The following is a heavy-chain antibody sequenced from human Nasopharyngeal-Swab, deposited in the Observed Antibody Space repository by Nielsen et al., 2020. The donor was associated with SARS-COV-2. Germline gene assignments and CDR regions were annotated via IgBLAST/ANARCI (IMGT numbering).Heavy chain of an antibody. CDR2: MNPNSGNT. D-gene: IGHD2-2*01. CDR1: SYTFTSYY. CDR3: ARKGRYCSSTSCGNWFDP. V-gene: IGHV1-8*03. Sequence: ASVKVSCKASSYTFTSYYINCLLQATGQGLEWMVWMNPNSGNTGYAQKFQGRVTITRNTSISTAYMELSSLRSEDTAVYYCARKGRYCSSTSCGNWFDPWGQGTLVTVSS. J-gene: IGHJ5*02.